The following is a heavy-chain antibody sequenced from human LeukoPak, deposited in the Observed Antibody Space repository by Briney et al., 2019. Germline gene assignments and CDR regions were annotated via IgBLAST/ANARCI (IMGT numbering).Heavy chain of an antibody. CDR2: ISYDGSSK. CDR1: GFTFSSYG. Sequence: GRSLRLSCAASGFTFSSYGMDWVRRAPGKGLEWVAGISYDGSSKYHADSVKGRFTISRDNSKNTLYLQMNSLRAEDTAVYYCANGLAQGMAAQGMAVANRLFEYWGQGTLVTVSS. CDR3: ANGLAQGMAAQGMAVANRLFEY. V-gene: IGHV3-30*18. D-gene: IGHD6-19*01. J-gene: IGHJ4*02.